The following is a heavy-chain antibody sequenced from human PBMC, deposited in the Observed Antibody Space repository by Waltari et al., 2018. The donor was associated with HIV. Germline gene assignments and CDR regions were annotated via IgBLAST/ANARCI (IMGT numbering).Heavy chain of an antibody. CDR2: ISSKTGNV. CDR3: ARGANFCSSASCYRFDP. CDR1: GYTFNNYD. J-gene: IGHJ5*02. Sequence: QAHLAQSGAEVKKPGASVKVSCKASGYTFNNYDIAWVRQATGQGLEWMGRISSKTGNVVLAQKLQGRVTMTRDSSISTVYMELSSLTSEDTAVYDCARGANFCSSASCYRFDPWGQGTLVIVSS. V-gene: IGHV1-8*01. D-gene: IGHD1-26*01.